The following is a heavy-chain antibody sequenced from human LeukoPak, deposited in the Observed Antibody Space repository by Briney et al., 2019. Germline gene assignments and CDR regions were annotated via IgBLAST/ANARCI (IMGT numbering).Heavy chain of an antibody. V-gene: IGHV3-9*03. CDR3: AKAAYGSYYYYMDV. CDR1: GFTLSISS. Sequence: GGSLRLSCTVSGFTLSISSMSWVRQAPGKGLEWVSGISWNSGSIGYADSVKGRFTISRDNAKNSLYLQMNSLRAEDMALYYCAKAAYGSYYYYMDVWGKGTTVTVSS. J-gene: IGHJ6*03. CDR2: ISWNSGSI. D-gene: IGHD3-10*01.